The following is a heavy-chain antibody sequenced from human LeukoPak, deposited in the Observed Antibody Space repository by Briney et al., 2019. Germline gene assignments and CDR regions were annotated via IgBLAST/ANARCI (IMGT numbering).Heavy chain of an antibody. Sequence: SETLSLTCAVSGGSINGYFWYWIRQPAGKGLEWVGRIFYTGSTNYNPSLKSRLTMSVDTSENQVSLKLSSVTAADTAVYYCARAIAVAGPADYWGQGTLVTVSS. CDR2: IFYTGST. D-gene: IGHD6-19*01. J-gene: IGHJ4*02. V-gene: IGHV4-4*07. CDR3: ARAIAVAGPADY. CDR1: GGSINGYF.